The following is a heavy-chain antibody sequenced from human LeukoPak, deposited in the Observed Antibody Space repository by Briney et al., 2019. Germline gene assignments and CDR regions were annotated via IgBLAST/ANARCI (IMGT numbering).Heavy chain of an antibody. J-gene: IGHJ3*02. CDR2: ISAYNGNT. D-gene: IGHD6-19*01. V-gene: IGHV1-18*01. Sequence: ASVKVSCKASGYTFTSYGISWVRQAPGQGLEWMGWISAYNGNTNYAQKLQGRVTMTTDTSTSTAYMELRSLRSDDTAVYYCARARAAVAQTDAFDIWGQGTLVTVSS. CDR1: GYTFTSYG. CDR3: ARARAAVAQTDAFDI.